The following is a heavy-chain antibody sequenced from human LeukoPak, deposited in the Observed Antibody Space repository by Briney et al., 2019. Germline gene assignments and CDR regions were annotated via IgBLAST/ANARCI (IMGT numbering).Heavy chain of an antibody. CDR3: AGGLAFYYYYYYMDV. Sequence: PGGSLRLSCAASGFTFSSYWMSWVRQAPGKGLEWVANIKQDGSEKYYVDSVKGRFTISRDNAKNSLYLQMNSLRAEDTTVYYCAGGLAFYYYYYYMDVWGKGTTVTISS. V-gene: IGHV3-7*01. J-gene: IGHJ6*03. CDR2: IKQDGSEK. CDR1: GFTFSSYW.